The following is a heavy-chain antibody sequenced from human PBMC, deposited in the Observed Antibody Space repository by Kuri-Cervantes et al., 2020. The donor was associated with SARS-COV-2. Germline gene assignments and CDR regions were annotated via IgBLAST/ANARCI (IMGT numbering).Heavy chain of an antibody. V-gene: IGHV3-48*03. CDR1: GFTFSSYE. J-gene: IGHJ4*02. Sequence: GESLKISCAASGFTFSSYEMNWVRQAPGKGLEWVSYISSSGSTIYYADSVKGRFTISRDNSNDTLYLQMNSLTYEDTALYYCAKDPAPDCSTRSCSIDYWGQGTQVTVSS. D-gene: IGHD2-15*01. CDR3: AKDPAPDCSTRSCSIDY. CDR2: ISSSGSTI.